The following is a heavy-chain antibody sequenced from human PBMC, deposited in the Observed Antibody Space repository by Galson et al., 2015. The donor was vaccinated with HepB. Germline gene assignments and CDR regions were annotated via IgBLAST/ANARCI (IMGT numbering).Heavy chain of an antibody. J-gene: IGHJ4*02. D-gene: IGHD6-13*01. CDR1: GFTFSGSA. Sequence: SLRLSCAASGFTFSGSAIHWVRQASGKGPEWVGRIGSKANNYATKYVASLKGRFIISRDDSKNTAYLHMNSLKIEDTAGYYCTRLGDPSGYSRSWGQGTLVTVSS. CDR2: IGSKANNYAT. V-gene: IGHV3-73*01. CDR3: TRLGDPSGYSRS.